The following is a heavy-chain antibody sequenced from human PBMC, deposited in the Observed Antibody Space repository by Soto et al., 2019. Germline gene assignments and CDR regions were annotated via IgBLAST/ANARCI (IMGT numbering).Heavy chain of an antibody. CDR1: GFTFSSYA. V-gene: IGHV3-23*01. CDR2: ISGSGGST. Sequence: GGSLRLSCAASGFTFSSYAMSWVRQAAGKWLEWVSAISGSGGSTYYADSVKGRFTISRDNSKNTLYLQMNSLRAEDTAVYYCEKGIPLNWFDPWGQGTLVTVSS. J-gene: IGHJ5*02. CDR3: EKGIPLNWFDP.